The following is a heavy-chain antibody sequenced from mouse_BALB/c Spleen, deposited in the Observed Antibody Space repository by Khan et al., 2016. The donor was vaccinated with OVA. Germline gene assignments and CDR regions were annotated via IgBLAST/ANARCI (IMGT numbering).Heavy chain of an antibody. Sequence: QVQLQQPGAELMKPGASVTLSCKATGYTFSMYWIEWVKQRPGHGLEWLGDILPGSGTTNNNEKFKGRATFTADTSSNTAYMQLSSLTSEDSAIYYCARGGYNPAMDYWGQGTSVTVSS. D-gene: IGHD1-3*01. CDR2: ILPGSGTT. J-gene: IGHJ4*01. CDR3: ARGGYNPAMDY. CDR1: GYTFSMYW. V-gene: IGHV1-9*01.